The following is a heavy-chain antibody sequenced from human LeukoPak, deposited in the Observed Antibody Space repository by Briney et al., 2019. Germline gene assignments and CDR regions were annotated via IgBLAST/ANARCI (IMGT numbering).Heavy chain of an antibody. D-gene: IGHD1-14*01. CDR1: GFTFSSYW. CDR2: IKQDGGET. CDR3: AREVWGPEY. Sequence: PGGSLRLSCAASGFTFSSYWMSWVRQAPGKGLEWVANIKQDGGETFYVDSVKGRFTISRDNAKNSLYLQMNSLRAEDTAVYYCAREVWGPEYWGQGTLVTVSS. V-gene: IGHV3-7*01. J-gene: IGHJ4*02.